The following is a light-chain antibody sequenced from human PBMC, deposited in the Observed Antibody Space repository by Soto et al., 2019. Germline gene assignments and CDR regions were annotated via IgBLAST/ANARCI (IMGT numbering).Light chain of an antibody. CDR3: QQYNNWPWT. V-gene: IGKV3-15*01. J-gene: IGKJ1*01. Sequence: EIVVTPSPATLSVSPGERATLSRRASQSVSSNLAWYQQKPGQAPRLLIYGASKRATGFPARFSGSGSGTDFTLTISSLQSEDFAVYYCQQYNNWPWTFGQGTKVDIK. CDR2: GAS. CDR1: QSVSSN.